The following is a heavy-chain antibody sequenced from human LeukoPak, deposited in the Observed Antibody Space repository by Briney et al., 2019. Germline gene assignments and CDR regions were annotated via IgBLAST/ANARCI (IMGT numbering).Heavy chain of an antibody. CDR3: ARGGRGVTDY. Sequence: QPGGSLRLSCTASGFTFGDYAMSWVRQAPGKGLEWVGFIRSKAYGGTTEYAASVKGRFTISRDDSKSIAYLQMNSLKTEDTAVYYCARGGRGVTDYWGQGTLVTVSS. CDR1: GFTFGDYA. D-gene: IGHD3-10*01. CDR2: IRSKAYGGTT. V-gene: IGHV3-49*04. J-gene: IGHJ4*02.